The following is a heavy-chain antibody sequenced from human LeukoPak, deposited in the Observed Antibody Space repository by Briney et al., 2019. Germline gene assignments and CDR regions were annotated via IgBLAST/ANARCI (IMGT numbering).Heavy chain of an antibody. CDR2: IYRAGDT. CDR1: GFTLSVYD. CDR3: AKVAGSYFVVHFDY. D-gene: IGHD3-10*01. J-gene: IGHJ4*02. V-gene: IGHV3-13*01. Sequence: GGSLRLSCAASGFTLSVYDMHWVRQPTGEGLEWVSIIYRAGDTYYPGSVKGRFIISRDSAKNSLYLQMNSLRAEDTAVYYCAKVAGSYFVVHFDYWGQGTLVTVSS.